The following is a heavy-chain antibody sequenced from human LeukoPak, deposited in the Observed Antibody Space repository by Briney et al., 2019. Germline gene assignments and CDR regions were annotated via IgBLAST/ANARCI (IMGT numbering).Heavy chain of an antibody. Sequence: SETLSLNGAVSGFSISSGGYVWNWIRQPPGKGREWNGYIYHSGSTYYNPSLKSRVTISVDRSKNQFSLKLSSVTAADTAVYYCARFTMIVTDAFDIWGQGTMVTVSS. D-gene: IGHD3-22*01. CDR1: GFSISSGGYV. CDR3: ARFTMIVTDAFDI. V-gene: IGHV4-30-2*01. J-gene: IGHJ3*02. CDR2: IYHSGST.